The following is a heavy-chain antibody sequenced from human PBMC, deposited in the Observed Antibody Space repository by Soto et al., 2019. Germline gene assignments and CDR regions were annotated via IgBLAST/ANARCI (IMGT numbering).Heavy chain of an antibody. CDR1: GGSISSSSYY. D-gene: IGHD3-3*01. V-gene: IGHV4-39*01. CDR3: ASHSRIRFLEWLALDAFDI. Sequence: SETLSLTCTVSGGSISSSSYYWGWIRQPPGKGLEWIGSIYYSGSTYYNPSLKSRVTISVDTSKNQFSLKLSSVTAADTAVYYCASHSRIRFLEWLALDAFDIWGQGTMVTVSS. J-gene: IGHJ3*02. CDR2: IYYSGST.